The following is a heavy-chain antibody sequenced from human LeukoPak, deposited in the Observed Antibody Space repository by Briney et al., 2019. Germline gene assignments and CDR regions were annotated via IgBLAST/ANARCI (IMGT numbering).Heavy chain of an antibody. Sequence: LETLSPTCTVSGGSVSSGSYYWSWIRQPPGKGLEWIGYIYYSGSTNYNPSLKSRVTISVDTSKNQFSLKLSSVTAADTAVYYCAGSYSSRWYRNYWGQGTLVTVSS. CDR2: IYYSGST. J-gene: IGHJ4*02. CDR1: GGSVSSGSYY. D-gene: IGHD6-13*01. V-gene: IGHV4-61*01. CDR3: AGSYSSRWYRNY.